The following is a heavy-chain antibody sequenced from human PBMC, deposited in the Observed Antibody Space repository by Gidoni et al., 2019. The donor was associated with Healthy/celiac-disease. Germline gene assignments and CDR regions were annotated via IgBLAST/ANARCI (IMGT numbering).Heavy chain of an antibody. CDR3: ARDPAADDYYYYGMDV. Sequence: QVQLVESGGGLVKPGGSLSLSCAASGFTFSDYYMSWIRQAPGKGLEWVSYISSSGSTIYYADSVKGRFTISRDNAKNSLYLQMNSLRAEDTAVYYCARDPAADDYYYYGMDVWGQGTTVTVSS. CDR2: ISSSGSTI. J-gene: IGHJ6*02. V-gene: IGHV3-11*01. CDR1: GFTFSDYY. D-gene: IGHD6-25*01.